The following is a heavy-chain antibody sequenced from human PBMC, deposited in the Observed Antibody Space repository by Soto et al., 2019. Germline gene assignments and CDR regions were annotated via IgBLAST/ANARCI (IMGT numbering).Heavy chain of an antibody. V-gene: IGHV3-23*01. J-gene: IGHJ4*02. Sequence: GGSLRLSCAASGFTFISYSMIWVRQAPGKGLEWVSVFRSGGDDDTTHDAASVKCGFTISRANSKNTLFLQMSSVRDEATAIYLCAKKVNSGPGSQYFDYWGPGTLVPVSS. CDR1: GFTFISYS. D-gene: IGHD3-10*01. CDR3: AKKVNSGPGSQYFDY. CDR2: SGGDDDTT.